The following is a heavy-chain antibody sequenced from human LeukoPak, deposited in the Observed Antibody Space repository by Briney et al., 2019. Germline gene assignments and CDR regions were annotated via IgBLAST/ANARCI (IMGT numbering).Heavy chain of an antibody. Sequence: SETLSLTCTVSGGSVSSGSYYWSWIRQPPGKGLEWIGYIYYSGSTNYNPSLKSRVTISVDTSKNQFSLKLSSVTAADTAVYYCARGLLNSGLHPFDYWGRGTLVTVSS. CDR3: ARGLLNSGLHPFDY. D-gene: IGHD5-12*01. J-gene: IGHJ4*02. CDR2: IYYSGST. CDR1: GGSVSSGSYY. V-gene: IGHV4-61*01.